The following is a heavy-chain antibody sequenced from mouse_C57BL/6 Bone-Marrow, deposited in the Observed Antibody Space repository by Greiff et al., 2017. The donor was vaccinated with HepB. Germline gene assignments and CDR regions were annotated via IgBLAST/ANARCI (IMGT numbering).Heavy chain of an antibody. CDR3: ARHEDGGDGSSVYYFDY. V-gene: IGHV1-62-2*01. Sequence: VQLQQSGAELVKPGASVKLSCKASGYTFTEYTIHWVKQRSGQGLEWIGWFYPGSGSIKYNEKFKDKATLTADKSSSTVYMGLSRLTSEDSAVYCGARHEDGGDGSSVYYFDYWGQGTTLTVSS. CDR1: GYTFTEYT. J-gene: IGHJ2*01. CDR2: FYPGSGSI. D-gene: IGHD1-1*01.